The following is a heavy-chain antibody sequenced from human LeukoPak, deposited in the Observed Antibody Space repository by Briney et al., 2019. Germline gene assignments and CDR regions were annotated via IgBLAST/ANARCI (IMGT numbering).Heavy chain of an antibody. Sequence: RASVKVSCKASGGTFSNYAISWVRQAPGQGLEWMGGIITNYGTTNYARKYQGRVTITADESTTTVYMELSSLRSEDTTVYYCARPRTYYDFWRGYPPFDYWGQGTLVTVSS. V-gene: IGHV1-69*13. CDR2: IITNYGTT. J-gene: IGHJ4*02. CDR1: GGTFSNYA. D-gene: IGHD3-3*01. CDR3: ARPRTYYDFWRGYPPFDY.